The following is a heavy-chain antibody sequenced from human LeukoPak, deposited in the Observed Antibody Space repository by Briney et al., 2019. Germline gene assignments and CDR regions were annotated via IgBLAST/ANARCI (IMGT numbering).Heavy chain of an antibody. CDR2: INPNSGGT. Sequence: GASVKVSCKASGYTFTGYYMHWVRQAPGQGLEWMGWINPNSGGTNYAQEFQGRVTMTRDTSISTAYMELSRLRSDDTAVYYCARPDYGGNSARAAFDIWGQGTMVTVSS. V-gene: IGHV1-2*02. CDR1: GYTFTGYY. CDR3: ARPDYGGNSARAAFDI. D-gene: IGHD4-23*01. J-gene: IGHJ3*02.